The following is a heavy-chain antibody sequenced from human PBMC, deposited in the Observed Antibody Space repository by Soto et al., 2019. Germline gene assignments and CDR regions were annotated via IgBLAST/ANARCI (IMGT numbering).Heavy chain of an antibody. V-gene: IGHV4-30-4*01. CDR1: GGSISSGDYY. D-gene: IGHD3-10*01. Sequence: PSETLSLTCTVSGGSISSGDYYWSWIRQPPGKGLEWIGYIYYSGSTYYNPSLKSRVTMSVDTSRSQFSLRLNSVTAADTAVYYCTRHRYYYASGNYHSWGQGTLVTVSS. J-gene: IGHJ4*02. CDR3: TRHRYYYASGNYHS. CDR2: IYYSGST.